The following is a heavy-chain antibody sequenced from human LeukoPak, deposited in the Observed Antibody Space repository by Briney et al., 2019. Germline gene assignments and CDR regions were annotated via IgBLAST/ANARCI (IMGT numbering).Heavy chain of an antibody. CDR1: GYTFTSYA. CDR3: ARGEVVPAAMGFMDYYYYGMDV. J-gene: IGHJ6*02. Sequence: ASVKVSCKASGYTFTSYAMHWVRQAPGQRLEWMGWINAGNGNTKYSQKFQGRVTITRDTSASTAYMELSRLRSDDTAVYYCARGEVVPAAMGFMDYYYYGMDVWGQGTTVTVSS. D-gene: IGHD2-2*01. CDR2: INAGNGNT. V-gene: IGHV1-3*01.